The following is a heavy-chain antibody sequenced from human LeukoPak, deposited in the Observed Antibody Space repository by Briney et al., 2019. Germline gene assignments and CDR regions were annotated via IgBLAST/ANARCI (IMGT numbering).Heavy chain of an antibody. J-gene: IGHJ4*02. CDR1: GFTFSDYW. CDR3: TTDLHGPKRFTDY. V-gene: IGHV3-7*03. CDR2: IKQDGSEK. Sequence: GGSLRLSCAASGFTFSDYWMSWVRQAPGKGLEWVANIKQDGSEKNYVDSVGGRFTISRDNAKNSLYLQMNSLRAEDTAVYYCTTDLHGPKRFTDYWGQGTLVTVSS.